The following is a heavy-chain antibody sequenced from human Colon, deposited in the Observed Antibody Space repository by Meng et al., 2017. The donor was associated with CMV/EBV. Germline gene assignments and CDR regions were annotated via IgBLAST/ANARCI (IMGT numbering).Heavy chain of an antibody. V-gene: IGHV2-5*02. CDR2: IYWDDDT. D-gene: IGHD5-12*01. Sequence: ISLLEPGPPLVTPTQTLTLTCTFSGFSFITDKAGVGGIRHPPGKALEWLGFIYWDDDTRYSPSLKTRLTITRDTSKNQVILTMTNMDPADTATYYCVRRSYSGQDDYWGQGALVTVSS. CDR1: GFSFITDKAG. J-gene: IGHJ4*02. CDR3: VRRSYSGQDDY.